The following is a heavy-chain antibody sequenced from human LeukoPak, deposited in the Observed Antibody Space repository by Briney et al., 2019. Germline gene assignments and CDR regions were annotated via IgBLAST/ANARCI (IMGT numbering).Heavy chain of an antibody. V-gene: IGHV4-39*01. J-gene: IGHJ4*02. Sequence: PSETLSLTCTVSGDSISSNGYYWGWIRQTPGKGLEWIGTIYYSGNTYYSPSLKSRVTISVDTSKNQLSLKLSSVTAADTAVYFCARLGTTLTTSVYYWGQGTLVTVSS. D-gene: IGHD4-17*01. CDR1: GDSISSNGYY. CDR3: ARLGTTLTTSVYY. CDR2: IYYSGNT.